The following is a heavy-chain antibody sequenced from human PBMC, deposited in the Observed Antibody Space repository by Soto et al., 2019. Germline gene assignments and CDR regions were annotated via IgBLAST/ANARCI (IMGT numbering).Heavy chain of an antibody. CDR1: GGSIRTSRSY. J-gene: IGHJ5*02. Sequence: PSETLSLTCNVSGGSIRTSRSYWAWIRQPPGKGLEWLANIFYSGSTYYNPSLASRVTVSVDTSKNEFSLKLRSVTAADTAVYYCARQPTTGDTDLWFDPWGQGTLVTSPQ. V-gene: IGHV4-39*01. D-gene: IGHD2-21*01. CDR3: ARQPTTGDTDLWFDP. CDR2: IFYSGST.